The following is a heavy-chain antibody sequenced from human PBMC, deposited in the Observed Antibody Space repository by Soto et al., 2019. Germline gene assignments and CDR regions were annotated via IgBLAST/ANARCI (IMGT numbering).Heavy chain of an antibody. V-gene: IGHV3-30*03. D-gene: IGHD2-15*01. J-gene: IGHJ3*02. CDR3: ARDYSYCSGGSCYSTGPI. CDR2: ISYDGSNK. Sequence: PGGSLRLSCAASGFTFSSYGMHWVRQAPGKGLEWVAVISYDGSNKYYADSVKGRFTISRDNSKNTLYLQMNSLRAEDTAVYYCARDYSYCSGGSCYSTGPIWGKGTMVTVSS. CDR1: GFTFSSYG.